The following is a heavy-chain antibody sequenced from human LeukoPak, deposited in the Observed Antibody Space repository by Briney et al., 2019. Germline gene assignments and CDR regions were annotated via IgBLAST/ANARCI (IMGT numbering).Heavy chain of an antibody. V-gene: IGHV4-31*03. D-gene: IGHD3-22*01. Sequence: SETLSLTCTVSGGSISSGGYYWSWIRQHPGTGLEWIGYIYYSGSTYYNPSLKSRVTMSVDTSKNQFSLKLSSVTAADTAVYYCARVDSSGYNNWFDPWGQGTLVTVSS. J-gene: IGHJ5*02. CDR2: IYYSGST. CDR3: ARVDSSGYNNWFDP. CDR1: GGSISSGGYY.